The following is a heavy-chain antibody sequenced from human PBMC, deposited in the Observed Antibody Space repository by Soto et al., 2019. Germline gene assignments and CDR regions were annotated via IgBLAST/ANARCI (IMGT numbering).Heavy chain of an antibody. CDR3: EKSGRSWLRNNWFDP. CDR2: ISGSGGST. V-gene: IGHV3-23*01. J-gene: IGHJ5*02. Sequence: EVQLLESGGGLVQPGGSLRLSCAASGFTFSSYAMSWVRQAPGKGLEWVSAISGSGGSTYYADYVKGRFTISRDNSKNTLYLQMNSQRAEDTAVYYCEKSGRSWLRNNWFDPWGQGTLVTVSS. CDR1: GFTFSSYA. D-gene: IGHD5-12*01.